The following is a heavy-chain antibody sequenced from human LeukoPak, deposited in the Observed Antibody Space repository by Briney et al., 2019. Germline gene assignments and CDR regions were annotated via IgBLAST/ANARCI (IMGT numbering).Heavy chain of an antibody. V-gene: IGHV1-2*02. CDR2: INPNSGGT. CDR3: ARGGPSLGKNWFDP. CDR1: GYTFTGYY. J-gene: IGHJ5*02. Sequence: ASVKVSCKASGYTFTGYYMHWVRQAPGQGLEWMGWINPNSGGTNYAQKFQGRVTMTRGTSISTAYMELSRLRSDDTAVYYCARGGPSLGKNWFDPWGQGTLVTVSS. D-gene: IGHD3-16*01.